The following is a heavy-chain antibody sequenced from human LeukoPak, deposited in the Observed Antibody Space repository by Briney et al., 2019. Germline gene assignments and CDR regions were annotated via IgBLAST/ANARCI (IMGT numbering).Heavy chain of an antibody. CDR3: ARDSLWFGELLGAFDI. Sequence: SETLSLTCTVSGGSINNYFWSWIRQPAGKGLEWVGRIYTSGSTKYNPALKSRVTMSVDKSKNQFSLKLSSVTAADTAVYYCARDSLWFGELLGAFDIWGQGTMVTVSS. CDR1: GGSINNYF. CDR2: IYTSGST. V-gene: IGHV4-4*07. J-gene: IGHJ3*02. D-gene: IGHD3-10*01.